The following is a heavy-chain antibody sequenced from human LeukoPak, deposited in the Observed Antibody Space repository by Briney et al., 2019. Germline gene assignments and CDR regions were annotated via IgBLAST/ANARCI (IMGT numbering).Heavy chain of an antibody. CDR3: ADYGVSGVRNNFY. V-gene: IGHV3-23*01. CDR2: ISVASNT. J-gene: IGHJ4*02. D-gene: IGHD3-3*01. Sequence: GGSLRLSCAATGLAFRSYAMSWVRQARGKGVEWVSTISVASNTFYADSVKGRFTISRDNSRNTVYLQMTSLRADDTAVYYCADYGVSGVRNNFYWGQGTLVTVSS. CDR1: GLAFRSYA.